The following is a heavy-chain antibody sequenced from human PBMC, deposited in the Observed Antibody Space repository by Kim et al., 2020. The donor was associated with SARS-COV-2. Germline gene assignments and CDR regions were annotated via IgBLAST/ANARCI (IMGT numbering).Heavy chain of an antibody. CDR3: AKWDFWSGYPYYFDY. Sequence: GGSLRLSCAASGFTFSSYAMSWVRQAPGKGLEWVSAISGSGGSTYYADSVKGRFTISRDNSKNTLYLQMNSLRAEDTAVYYCAKWDFWSGYPYYFDYWGQGTLVTVSS. D-gene: IGHD3-3*01. J-gene: IGHJ4*02. CDR2: ISGSGGST. V-gene: IGHV3-23*01. CDR1: GFTFSSYA.